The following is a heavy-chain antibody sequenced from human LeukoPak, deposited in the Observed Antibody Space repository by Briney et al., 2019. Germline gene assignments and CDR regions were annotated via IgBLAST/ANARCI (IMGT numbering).Heavy chain of an antibody. CDR3: ARAAVAARWFDP. CDR1: GGSISSSSYY. J-gene: IGHJ5*02. CDR2: IYYSGST. V-gene: IGHV4-39*07. Sequence: SETLSLTCTVSGGSISSSSYYWGWIRQPPGKGLEWIGSIYYSGSTYYNPSLKSRVTISVDTSKNQFSLKLSSVTAADTAVYYCARAAVAARWFDPWGQGTLVTVSS. D-gene: IGHD6-19*01.